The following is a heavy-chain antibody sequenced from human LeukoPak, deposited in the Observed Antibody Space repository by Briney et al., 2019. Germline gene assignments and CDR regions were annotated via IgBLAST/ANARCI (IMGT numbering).Heavy chain of an antibody. CDR1: GGSISSYY. J-gene: IGHJ4*02. Sequence: SETPSLTCTVSGGSISSYYWSWIRQPPGKGLEWIGYIYYSGSTNYNPSLESRVTISVDTSKNQFSLKLSSVTAADTAVYYCARSHSVWTSFDYWGQGTLVTVS. D-gene: IGHD3/OR15-3a*01. V-gene: IGHV4-59*01. CDR3: ARSHSVWTSFDY. CDR2: IYYSGST.